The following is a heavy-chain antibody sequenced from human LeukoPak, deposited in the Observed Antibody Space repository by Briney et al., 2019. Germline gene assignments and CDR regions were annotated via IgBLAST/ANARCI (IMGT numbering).Heavy chain of an antibody. CDR3: ARALGGHSLNYYYYMDV. V-gene: IGHV3-7*01. CDR2: IKQDGSEK. D-gene: IGHD3-16*01. CDR1: GFTFSSYW. J-gene: IGHJ6*03. Sequence: PGGSLRLSCAASGFTFSSYWMSWVRQAPGKGLEWVANIKQDGSEKEYVDSVKGRFTISRDNAKNSLYLQMNSLRAEDTAVYYCARALGGHSLNYYYYMDVWGKGTTVTDSS.